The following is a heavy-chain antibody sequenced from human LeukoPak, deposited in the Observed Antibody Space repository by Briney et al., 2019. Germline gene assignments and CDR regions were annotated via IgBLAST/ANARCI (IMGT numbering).Heavy chain of an antibody. Sequence: SETLSLTCTVSGGSISSRSYYWGWIRQPPGKGLEWLGSIYFSGSTYYSPYLQSRVTISVDTSKHQFSMKLCAGTAADTAVYYCARHPLTGTTNAFDIWGQGTMVTVSS. V-gene: IGHV4-39*01. CDR2: IYFSGST. J-gene: IGHJ3*02. D-gene: IGHD1-20*01. CDR1: GGSISSRSYY. CDR3: ARHPLTGTTNAFDI.